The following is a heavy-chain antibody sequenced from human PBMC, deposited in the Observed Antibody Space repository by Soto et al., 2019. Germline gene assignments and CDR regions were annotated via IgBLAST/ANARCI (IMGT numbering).Heavy chain of an antibody. V-gene: IGHV3-23*01. J-gene: IGHJ4*02. D-gene: IGHD4-4*01. CDR1: GFPFSSYV. CDR2: ISGGGSNT. Sequence: EVQLLESGGGLGQRGGSLRLSCAASGFPFSSYVMSWVRQAPGKGLGWGSGISGGGSNTFYADSVKGRFTISRDNSKNTLLLQMNSLGAEDTAVYYCAKDSNKYSSSLRGRYFDYWGQGIGVTVSS. CDR3: AKDSNKYSSSLRGRYFDY.